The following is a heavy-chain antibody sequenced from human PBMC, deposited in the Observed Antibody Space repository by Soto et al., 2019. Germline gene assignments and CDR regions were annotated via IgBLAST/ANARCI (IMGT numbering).Heavy chain of an antibody. CDR3: AITQDGSWFNYLDY. D-gene: IGHD6-13*01. CDR1: GFTFSSYG. V-gene: IGHV3-33*01. Sequence: GGSLRLSCAASGFTFSSYGMHWVRQAPGKGLEWVAVIWYDGSNKYYADSVKGRFTISRDNSKNTLYLQMNSLRAEDTAVYYWAITQDGSWFNYLDYWGQGTLVTGSS. J-gene: IGHJ4*02. CDR2: IWYDGSNK.